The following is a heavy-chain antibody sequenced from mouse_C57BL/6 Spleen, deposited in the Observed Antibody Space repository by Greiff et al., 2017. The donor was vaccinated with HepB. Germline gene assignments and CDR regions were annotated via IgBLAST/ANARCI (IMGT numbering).Heavy chain of an antibody. Sequence: QVQLQQPGAELVKPGASVKLSCKASGYTFTSYWMHWVKQRPGQGLEWIGMIHPNSGSTNYNEKFKSNATLTVDKSSSTAYMQLSSLTSEDSAVYYCARDDGYEAMDYWGQGTSVTVSS. CDR3: ARDDGYEAMDY. CDR1: GYTFTSYW. V-gene: IGHV1-64*01. J-gene: IGHJ4*01. CDR2: IHPNSGST. D-gene: IGHD2-3*01.